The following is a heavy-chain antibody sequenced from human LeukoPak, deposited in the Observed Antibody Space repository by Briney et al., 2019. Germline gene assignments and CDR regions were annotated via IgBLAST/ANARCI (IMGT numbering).Heavy chain of an antibody. CDR1: GGTFSSYA. V-gene: IGHV1-69*04. J-gene: IGHJ2*01. D-gene: IGHD2-21*02. CDR3: VRDCASDCSIKGHYYFDL. Sequence: GASVKVSCKASGGTFSSYAISWVRQAPGQGLEWMGRIIPILGIANYAQKFQGRVTITADTSTSTAYMELRSLRSDDTAVYYCVRDCASDCSIKGHYYFDLWGRGTLVTVSS. CDR2: IIPILGIA.